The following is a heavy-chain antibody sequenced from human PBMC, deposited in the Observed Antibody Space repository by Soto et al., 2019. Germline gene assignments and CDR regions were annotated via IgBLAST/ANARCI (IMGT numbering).Heavy chain of an antibody. CDR3: VRHEAGWYFDS. CDR1: RGSISSGTNY. D-gene: IGHD6-25*01. CDR2: IYYSGST. Sequence: SETLSLTCTVSRGSISSGTNYWAWIRQPPGKGLEWIANIYYSGSTFYNPSLKSRVTISLDTSKNQFSLKLRSVTAADTAVYYCVRHEAGWYFDSWGQGTLVTVSS. J-gene: IGHJ4*02. V-gene: IGHV4-39*01.